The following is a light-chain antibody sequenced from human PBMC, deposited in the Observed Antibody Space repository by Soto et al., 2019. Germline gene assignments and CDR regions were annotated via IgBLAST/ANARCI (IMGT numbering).Light chain of an antibody. CDR1: SSDVGSYNY. Sequence: QSVLTQPASVSGSPGQSITISGTGTSSDVGSYNYVSWYQQHPGKAPKLMIYEVSDRPSGISSRFSGSKSGNTASLTISGLQTEDEADYYCSSYTSSSTRFGTGTKLTVL. J-gene: IGLJ1*01. V-gene: IGLV2-14*01. CDR2: EVS. CDR3: SSYTSSSTR.